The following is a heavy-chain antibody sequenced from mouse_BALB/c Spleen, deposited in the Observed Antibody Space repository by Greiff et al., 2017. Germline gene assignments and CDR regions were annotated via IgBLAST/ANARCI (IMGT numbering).Heavy chain of an antibody. CDR2: INPNNGGT. Sequence: VQLQQSGPELVKPGASVKIPCKASGYTFTDYNMDWVKQSHGKSLEWIGDINPNNGGTIYNQKFKGKATLTVDKSSSTAYMELRSLTSEDTAVYYCARNYYGNYVGAMDYWGQGTSVTVSS. J-gene: IGHJ4*01. CDR1: GYTFTDYN. D-gene: IGHD2-1*01. V-gene: IGHV1-18*01. CDR3: ARNYYGNYVGAMDY.